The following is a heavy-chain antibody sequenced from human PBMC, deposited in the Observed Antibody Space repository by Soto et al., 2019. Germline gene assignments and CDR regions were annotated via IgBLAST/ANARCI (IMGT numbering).Heavy chain of an antibody. CDR1: GFSFFNYW. D-gene: IGHD2-2*01. Sequence: EVQLVESGGDLVQPGGSLRLTCAASGFSFFNYWMHWVRQAPGQGPVWVSHITSDGSSTTYADSVKGRFTISRDNARNTLYLQLNSLRVEDTAVYYCARVAGRCVSTACELYGMDVWGQGTTVTVSS. J-gene: IGHJ6*02. CDR3: ARVAGRCVSTACELYGMDV. CDR2: ITSDGSST. V-gene: IGHV3-74*01.